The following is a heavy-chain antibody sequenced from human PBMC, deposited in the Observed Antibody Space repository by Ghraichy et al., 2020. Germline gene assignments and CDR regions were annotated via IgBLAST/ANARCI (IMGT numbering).Heavy chain of an antibody. Sequence: SETLSLTCTVSGGSISNYYWSWIRQPPGKGLEWIGYVYYSGSTNYNPSLKSRVTISVDTSKNQFSLRLSSVTAADTAVYYCARALSNGYTPLDYWGQGTLVIVSS. J-gene: IGHJ4*02. CDR3: ARALSNGYTPLDY. CDR1: GGSISNYY. D-gene: IGHD5-24*01. V-gene: IGHV4-59*01. CDR2: VYYSGST.